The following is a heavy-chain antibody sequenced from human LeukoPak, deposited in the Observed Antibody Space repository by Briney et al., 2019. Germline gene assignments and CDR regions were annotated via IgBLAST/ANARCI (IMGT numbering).Heavy chain of an antibody. J-gene: IGHJ4*02. Sequence: SETLSLTCTVSGGSISSHYWSWIRQPPGKGLEWIGYIYYSGSTNYNPSLKSRVTISIDTSNKQFSLNLSSVTAADTAVYYCARGPQVGYCSGGSCYFFDYWGQGSLVTVSS. CDR1: GGSISSHY. D-gene: IGHD2-15*01. CDR3: ARGPQVGYCSGGSCYFFDY. CDR2: IYYSGST. V-gene: IGHV4-59*11.